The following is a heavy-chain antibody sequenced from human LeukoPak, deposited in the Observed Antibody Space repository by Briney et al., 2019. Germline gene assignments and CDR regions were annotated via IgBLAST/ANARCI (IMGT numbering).Heavy chain of an antibody. V-gene: IGHV4-39*02. J-gene: IGHJ4*02. CDR2: IYYSGST. CDR1: GGSISSSSYY. D-gene: IGHD2-2*01. Sequence: SETLSLTCTVSGGSISSSSYYWGWIRQPPGKGLEWIGSIYYSGSTYYNPSLKSRVTISVDTSKNQFSLKLSSVTAADTAVYYCAKDGYCSSTSCPELDYWGQGTLVTVSS. CDR3: AKDGYCSSTSCPELDY.